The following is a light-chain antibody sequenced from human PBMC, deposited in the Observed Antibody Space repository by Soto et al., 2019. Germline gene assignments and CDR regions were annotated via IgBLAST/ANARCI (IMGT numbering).Light chain of an antibody. V-gene: IGKV3-11*01. CDR2: DAS. CDR1: QSVSSY. J-gene: IGKJ4*01. CDR3: QQRSNWPRST. Sequence: EIVLTQSPATLSLSPGERATLSCSASQSVSSYLAWYHQKPGQAPRLLIYDASNRATGIPARFSGSGSGTACTLTISSLEPEDFAVYDCQQRSNWPRSTFGGGTKVEIK.